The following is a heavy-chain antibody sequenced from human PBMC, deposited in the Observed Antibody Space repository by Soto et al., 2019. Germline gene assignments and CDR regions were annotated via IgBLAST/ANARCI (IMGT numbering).Heavy chain of an antibody. J-gene: IGHJ5*02. CDR3: ARFSPGLDP. Sequence: GGSLRLSCAASGFTFSSYAMHWVRQAPGKGLEYVSAISSNGGSTYYANSVKGRFTISRDNSKNTLYLQMGSLRAEDMAVYYCARFSPGLDPWGQGTLVTVSS. V-gene: IGHV3-64*01. CDR2: ISSNGGST. CDR1: GFTFSSYA.